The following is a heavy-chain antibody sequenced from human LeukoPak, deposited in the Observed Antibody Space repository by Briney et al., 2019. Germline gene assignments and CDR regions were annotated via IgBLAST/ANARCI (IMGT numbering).Heavy chain of an antibody. CDR1: GFTFSSYS. D-gene: IGHD4-17*01. V-gene: IGHV3-21*01. CDR3: ARGPKGDYGEDY. J-gene: IGHJ4*02. CDR2: ISSSSSYI. Sequence: TPGGSLGLSCAASGFTFSSYSMNWVRQAPGKGLEWVSSISSSSSYIYYADSVKGRFTISRDNAKNSLYLQMNSLRAEDTAVYYCARGPKGDYGEDYWGQGTLVTVSS.